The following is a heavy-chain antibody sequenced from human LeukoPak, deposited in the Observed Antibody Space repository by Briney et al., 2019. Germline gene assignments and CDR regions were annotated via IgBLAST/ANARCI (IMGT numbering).Heavy chain of an antibody. CDR3: ARERVVTAIHYFDY. CDR2: IYHSGST. Sequence: SGTLSLTCAVSGGSISSSNWWSWVRQPPGKGLECIGEIYHSGSTNYNPSLKSRVTISVDKSKNQFSLKLSSVTAADTAVYYCARERVVTAIHYFDYWGQGTLVTVSS. V-gene: IGHV4-4*02. CDR1: GGSISSSNW. J-gene: IGHJ4*02. D-gene: IGHD2-21*02.